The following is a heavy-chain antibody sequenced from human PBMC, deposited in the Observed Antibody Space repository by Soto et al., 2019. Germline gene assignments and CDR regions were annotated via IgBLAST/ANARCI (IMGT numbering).Heavy chain of an antibody. CDR1: GASISSSF. Sequence: PSETLSLTCTVSGASISSSFWSWIRQSPGKRLEWIGYISHSGGTNYNPSLKSRVTISVDTSKTQFSLRLTSVTAADTAVYYCARDSTYYDFWSGYYTGTPTSNFDYWGQGTLVTVSS. D-gene: IGHD3-3*01. CDR2: ISHSGGT. V-gene: IGHV4-59*01. J-gene: IGHJ4*02. CDR3: ARDSTYYDFWSGYYTGTPTSNFDY.